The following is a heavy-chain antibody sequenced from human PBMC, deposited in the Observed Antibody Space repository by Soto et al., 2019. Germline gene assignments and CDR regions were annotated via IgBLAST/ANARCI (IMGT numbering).Heavy chain of an antibody. D-gene: IGHD3-10*01. CDR3: ARMDMVRGVIHGWFDP. CDR2: IIPILGIA. J-gene: IGHJ5*02. V-gene: IGHV1-69*02. Sequence: QVQLVQSGAEVKKPGSSVKVSCKASGGTFSSYTISWVRQAPGQGLEWMGRIIPILGIANYAQKFQGRVTITXXKXTXXAYMELSSLRSEDTAVYYCARMDMVRGVIHGWFDPWGQGTLVTVSS. CDR1: GGTFSSYT.